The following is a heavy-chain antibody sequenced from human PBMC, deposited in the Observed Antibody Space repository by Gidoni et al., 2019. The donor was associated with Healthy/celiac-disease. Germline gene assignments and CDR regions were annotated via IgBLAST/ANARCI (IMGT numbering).Heavy chain of an antibody. CDR3: ARVRRSNPYYFDY. Sequence: QVQLVQSGAEVKKPGASVKFSCKASGYTFTGYYMHWLRQAPGQGLEWMGWINPNSGGTNYAQKFQGWVTMTRDTSISTAYMELSRLRSDDKAVYYCARVRRSNPYYFDYWGQGTLVTVSS. CDR2: INPNSGGT. V-gene: IGHV1-2*04. D-gene: IGHD6-25*01. J-gene: IGHJ4*02. CDR1: GYTFTGYY.